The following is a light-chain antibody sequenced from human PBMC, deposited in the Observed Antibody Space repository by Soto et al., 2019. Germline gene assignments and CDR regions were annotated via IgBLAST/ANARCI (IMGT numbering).Light chain of an antibody. CDR2: EVS. CDR3: SSYTNIVTVVV. V-gene: IGLV2-14*01. J-gene: IGLJ1*01. Sequence: QSALTQPASVSGSPGQSITISCTGVSTDFGGSNYVSWYQQHPGKAPKLILYEVSNRPSGVSHRFSGSKSGNTASLTISGLQSEDAADYYCSSYTNIVTVVVFGPGTKLTVL. CDR1: STDFGGSNY.